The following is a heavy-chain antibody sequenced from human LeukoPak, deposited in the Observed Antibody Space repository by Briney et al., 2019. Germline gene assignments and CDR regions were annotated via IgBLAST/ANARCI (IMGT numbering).Heavy chain of an antibody. D-gene: IGHD3-9*01. CDR2: ISGSGGNT. CDR3: AKAPYRKLRSFDWSPGDAFDI. CDR1: GFTFSSYA. V-gene: IGHV3-23*01. Sequence: GSLRLSCAASGFTFSSYAMTWVRQAPGKGLEWVSAISGSGGNTYYADSVKGRFTISRDNSKNKLYLQMNSLRAEDTAVYYCAKAPYRKLRSFDWSPGDAFDIWGQGTMVTVSS. J-gene: IGHJ3*02.